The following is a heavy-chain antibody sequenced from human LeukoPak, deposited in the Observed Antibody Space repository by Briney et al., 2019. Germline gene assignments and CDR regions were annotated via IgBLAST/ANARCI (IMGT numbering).Heavy chain of an antibody. Sequence: PGGSLRLSCAASGFTFSSYSMNWVRQAPGKGLEWVSSISSSSSYIYYADSVKGRFTISRDNAKNSLCLQMNSLRAEDTAVYYCARDRAMEVGAYYFDYWGQGTLVTVSS. CDR3: ARDRAMEVGAYYFDY. D-gene: IGHD1-26*01. CDR2: ISSSSSYI. CDR1: GFTFSSYS. V-gene: IGHV3-21*01. J-gene: IGHJ4*02.